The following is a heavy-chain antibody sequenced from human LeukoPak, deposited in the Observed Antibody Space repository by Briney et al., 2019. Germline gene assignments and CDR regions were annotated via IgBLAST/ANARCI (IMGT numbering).Heavy chain of an antibody. CDR2: TYYRSKWFN. V-gene: IGHV6-1*01. CDR1: GDSVSVSSVA. J-gene: IGHJ4*02. Sequence: SQTLSLTCAISGDSVSVSSVAWIWIRQSPSRGLEWLGRTYYRSKWFNDYAPSVRSRITIKPDTSRNQFSLQLNFVTPEDTAVYYCARAMAAAGHYFDCWGQGALVTVSS. D-gene: IGHD6-13*01. CDR3: ARAMAAAGHYFDC.